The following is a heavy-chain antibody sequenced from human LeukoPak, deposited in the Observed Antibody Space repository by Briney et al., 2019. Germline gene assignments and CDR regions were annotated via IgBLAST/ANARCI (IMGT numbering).Heavy chain of an antibody. CDR2: SKSKTDGGTT. V-gene: IGHV3-15*01. D-gene: IGHD2-2*01. CDR3: TTEVVSCSSTSCYRSDY. Sequence: GGSLRLSCAASWFTFSNAWMGWVRQAPGNGLEWVGRSKSKTDGGTTDYAAPVKGRFTISRDDSKNTLYLQMNSLKTEDTAVYYCTTEVVSCSSTSCYRSDYWGPGTLVTVSS. CDR1: WFTFSNAW. J-gene: IGHJ4*02.